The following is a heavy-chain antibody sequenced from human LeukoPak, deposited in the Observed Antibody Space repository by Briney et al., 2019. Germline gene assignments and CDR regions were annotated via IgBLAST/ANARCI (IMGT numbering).Heavy chain of an antibody. J-gene: IGHJ4*02. CDR2: ISYDGSNK. Sequence: GGSLRLSCAASGFTFSSYAMHWVRQAPGKGLERVAVISYDGSNKYYADSVKGRFTISRDNSKNTLYLQMNSLRTDDTAVYYCARSPNILTAINDYWGQGTLVTVSS. V-gene: IGHV3-30-3*01. CDR1: GFTFSSYA. D-gene: IGHD3-9*01. CDR3: ARSPNILTAINDY.